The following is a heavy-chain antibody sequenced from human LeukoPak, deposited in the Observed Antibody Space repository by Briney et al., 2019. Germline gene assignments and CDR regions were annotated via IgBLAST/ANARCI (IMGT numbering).Heavy chain of an antibody. CDR1: GSTFSSYA. CDR3: ARDRGYYDSSAGY. J-gene: IGHJ4*02. Sequence: GASVKVSCKASGSTFSSYAINWVRQAPGQGLEWMGRISAYNGNTNYAQKLQGRVTMTTDTSTSTAYMELRSLRSDDTAVYYCARDRGYYDSSAGYWGQGTLVTVSS. V-gene: IGHV1-18*01. D-gene: IGHD3-22*01. CDR2: ISAYNGNT.